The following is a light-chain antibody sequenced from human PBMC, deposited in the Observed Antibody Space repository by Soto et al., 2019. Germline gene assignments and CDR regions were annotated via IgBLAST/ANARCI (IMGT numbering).Light chain of an antibody. Sequence: DIQMTQSPSSLSASVGDRVTITCRASQSISSYLNWYQQKPGKAPKLLIYAASSLQSGVPPRFSGSGSGTDFTLTISSLQPEDFAAYHCQQTYITPWTFGQGTKVEI. V-gene: IGKV1-39*01. CDR2: AAS. CDR1: QSISSY. CDR3: QQTYITPWT. J-gene: IGKJ1*01.